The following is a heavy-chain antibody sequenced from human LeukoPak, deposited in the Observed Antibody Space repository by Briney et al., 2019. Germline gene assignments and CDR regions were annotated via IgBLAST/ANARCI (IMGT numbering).Heavy chain of an antibody. CDR1: GFTFSSYG. V-gene: IGHV3-30*18. Sequence: PGGPLRLSCAASGFTFSSYGMHWVRQAPGKGLEWVAVISYDGSNKYYADSVKGRFTISRDNSKNTLYLQMNSLRAEDTAVYYCAKESDSRDYFDYWGQGTLVTVSS. J-gene: IGHJ4*02. D-gene: IGHD3-22*01. CDR3: AKESDSRDYFDY. CDR2: ISYDGSNK.